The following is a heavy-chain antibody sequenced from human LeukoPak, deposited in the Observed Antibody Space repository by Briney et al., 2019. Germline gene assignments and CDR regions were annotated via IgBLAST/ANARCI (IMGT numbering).Heavy chain of an antibody. J-gene: IGHJ4*02. V-gene: IGHV1-46*01. Sequence: GASVKVSCKASGYTFTSYYMHWVRQAPGQGLEWMGIINPSGGSTSYAQKFRGRVTMTRDTSTSTVYMELSSLRSEDTAVYYCARDFEDCGGDCYSLADYWGQGTLVTVSS. CDR1: GYTFTSYY. CDR3: ARDFEDCGGDCYSLADY. CDR2: INPSGGST. D-gene: IGHD2-21*02.